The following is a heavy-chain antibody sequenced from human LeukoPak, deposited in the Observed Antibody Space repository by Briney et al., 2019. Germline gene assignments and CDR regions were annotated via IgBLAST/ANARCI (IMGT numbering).Heavy chain of an antibody. D-gene: IGHD4-17*01. J-gene: IGHJ3*02. CDR2: IWLDGGKK. CDR1: GFTFDSYG. Sequence: GRSLRLSCAASGFTFDSYGMHWVRQAPGKGLEWVAVIWLDGGKKYYGDSVKGRFTISRDNSKDTLFLQMNSLRAEDTAVYYCTREQTPFYGDYGAFDIWGQGAMVTVSS. V-gene: IGHV3-33*01. CDR3: TREQTPFYGDYGAFDI.